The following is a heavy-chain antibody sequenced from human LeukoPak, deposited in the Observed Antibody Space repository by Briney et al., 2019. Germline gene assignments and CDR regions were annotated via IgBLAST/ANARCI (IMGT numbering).Heavy chain of an antibody. CDR1: GGSISSSSYY. CDR2: IYYSGST. J-gene: IGHJ6*03. CDR3: ARVGSCHSCNYYYYMDV. Sequence: SETLSLTCTVSGGSISSSSYYWGWIRQPPGKGLECIGSIYYSGSTYYNPSLKSRVTISVDTSKNQFSLKLSSVTAADTAIYYCARVGSCHSCNYYYYMDVWGKGTTVTVSS. V-gene: IGHV4-39*07. D-gene: IGHD2-15*01.